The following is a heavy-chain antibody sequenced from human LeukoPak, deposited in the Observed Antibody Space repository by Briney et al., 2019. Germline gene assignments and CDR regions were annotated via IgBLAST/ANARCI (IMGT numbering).Heavy chain of an antibody. CDR1: GLILTSYG. V-gene: IGHV3-30*18. J-gene: IGHJ4*02. D-gene: IGHD3-22*01. Sequence: PGGSLRLSCAASGLILTSYGMHWVRQAPGKGLEWVAVISDNGSNKYYADSVKGRFTISRDISKNTLYLQMNSLRPEDTAVYFCTKDRYCDSTSCPTDYWGQGTLVTVSS. CDR2: ISDNGSNK. CDR3: TKDRYCDSTSCPTDY.